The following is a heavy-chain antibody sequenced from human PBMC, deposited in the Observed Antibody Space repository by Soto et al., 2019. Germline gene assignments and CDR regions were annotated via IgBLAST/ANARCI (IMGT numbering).Heavy chain of an antibody. V-gene: IGHV3-48*02. Sequence: EVQLVESGGGLVQPGGSLRLSCAASGFTFSSYSMNWVRQAPGKRLEWVSYISYSSSTIDYAASVRDRFTITRDNAKNSLYLEMNSLRDEDTAVYYCARATDYWGQGTLVTVSS. CDR3: ARATDY. CDR1: GFTFSSYS. CDR2: ISYSSSTI. J-gene: IGHJ4*02.